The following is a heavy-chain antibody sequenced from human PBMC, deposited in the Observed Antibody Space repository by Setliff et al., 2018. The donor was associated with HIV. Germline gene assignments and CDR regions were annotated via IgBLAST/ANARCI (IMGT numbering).Heavy chain of an antibody. Sequence: PSETLSLTCTVSGVSMSSGSFYWNWIRQHPGKGLEWVGYIYSSGSTYYNPSLKSRVTMSVDTSNNQFSLKLSSVTAADTAVYYCARAAHYSDSSGPPGYWGQGTLVTVSS. CDR3: ARAAHYSDSSGPPGY. CDR2: IYSSGST. J-gene: IGHJ4*02. CDR1: GVSMSSGSFY. V-gene: IGHV4-31*02. D-gene: IGHD3-22*01.